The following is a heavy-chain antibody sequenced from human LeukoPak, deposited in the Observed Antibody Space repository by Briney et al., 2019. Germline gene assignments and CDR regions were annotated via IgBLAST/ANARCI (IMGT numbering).Heavy chain of an antibody. V-gene: IGHV3-21*01. CDR1: GFTFSSYG. D-gene: IGHD2-21*02. CDR2: ISSSSSYI. J-gene: IGHJ4*02. CDR3: ARGEWDIVVVTAIQIDY. Sequence: WGSLRLSCAASGFTFSSYGMSWVRQAPGKGLEWVSSISSSSSYIYYADSVKGRFTISRDNAKNSLYLQMNSLRAEDTALYYCARGEWDIVVVTAIQIDYWGQGTLVTVSS.